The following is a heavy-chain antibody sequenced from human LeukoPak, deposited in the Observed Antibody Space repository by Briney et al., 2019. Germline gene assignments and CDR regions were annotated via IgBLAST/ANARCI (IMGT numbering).Heavy chain of an antibody. V-gene: IGHV3-48*01. CDR3: ARGPPLFDP. J-gene: IGHJ5*02. CDR2: ISTAGSTM. Sequence: GGSLRLSCAASGFTFSSYDMNWVRQAPGKGLEWVSYISTAGSTMYYADSVKGRFTISRDNAKNSLYLQMNSLRAEDTAVYYCARGPPLFDPWGQGTLVTVYS. CDR1: GFTFSSYD.